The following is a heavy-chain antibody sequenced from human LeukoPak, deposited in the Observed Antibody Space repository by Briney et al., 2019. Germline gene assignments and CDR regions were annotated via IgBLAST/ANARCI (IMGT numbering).Heavy chain of an antibody. D-gene: IGHD6-13*01. Sequence: ASVKVSCKASGYTFTGYYMHWVRQAPGQGLEWMGWINPNSGGTNYAQKFQGRVTMTRDTSISTAYMELSRLRSDDTAVYYCARDLWAAASRCGDYWGQGTLVTVSS. CDR2: INPNSGGT. CDR3: ARDLWAAASRCGDY. CDR1: GYTFTGYY. V-gene: IGHV1-2*02. J-gene: IGHJ4*02.